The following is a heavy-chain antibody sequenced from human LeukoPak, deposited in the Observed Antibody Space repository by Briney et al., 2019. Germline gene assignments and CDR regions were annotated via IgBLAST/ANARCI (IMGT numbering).Heavy chain of an antibody. CDR1: GYTFTGYY. V-gene: IGHV1-69*05. D-gene: IGHD6-19*01. Sequence: ASVKVSCKASGYTFTGYYMHWVRQAPGQGLEWMGGIIPIFGTANYAQKFQGRVTITTDESTSTAYMELSSLRSEDTAVYYCARAIAVARNAFDIWGQGTMVTVSS. CDR3: ARAIAVARNAFDI. J-gene: IGHJ3*02. CDR2: IIPIFGTA.